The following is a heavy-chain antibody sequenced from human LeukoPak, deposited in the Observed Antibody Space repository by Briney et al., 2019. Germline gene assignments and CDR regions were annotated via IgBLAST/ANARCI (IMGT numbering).Heavy chain of an antibody. J-gene: IGHJ3*02. CDR3: ARVGPQVYCTGDCRNDGFDI. CDR1: GFTFRNYW. V-gene: IGHV3-7*01. CDR2: INLDGSEK. Sequence: GGSLRLSCAASGFTFRNYWMTWVRQAPGKGLEWVANINLDGSEKYYVGSVKGRFTISRDNTENSLYLKMDSLRAEDTAVYYCARVGPQVYCTGDCRNDGFDIWGQGTMVTVSS. D-gene: IGHD2-8*02.